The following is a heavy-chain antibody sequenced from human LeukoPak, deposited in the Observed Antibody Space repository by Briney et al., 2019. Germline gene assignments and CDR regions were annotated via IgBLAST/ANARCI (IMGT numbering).Heavy chain of an antibody. Sequence: SVKVSCKAPGDTFISYAISWGRQAPGQGREWRGGIIPIFGTANYAQKFQGTGTITAEKSTRTTYMELSRLRSEAAAVYYCARDVSSGSYSADAFDIWGQGTMVTVSS. D-gene: IGHD1-26*01. CDR1: GDTFISYA. J-gene: IGHJ3*02. CDR2: IIPIFGTA. V-gene: IGHV1-69*06. CDR3: ARDVSSGSYSADAFDI.